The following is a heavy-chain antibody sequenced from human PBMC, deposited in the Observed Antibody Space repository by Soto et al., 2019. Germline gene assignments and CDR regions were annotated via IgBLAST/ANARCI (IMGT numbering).Heavy chain of an antibody. J-gene: IGHJ5*02. CDR3: ARENYKSGYPHNWFDP. D-gene: IGHD3-3*01. V-gene: IGHV4-4*07. CDR1: GASIRSYF. Sequence: PSETLSLTCSVSGASIRSYFWSWVRQPAGQGLEWIGHIYIRGTTSYNPSLEGRVTLSLDTSKNQVSLVVTSVTAADTAVYYCARENYKSGYPHNWFDPWGQGIPVTVS. CDR2: IYIRGTT.